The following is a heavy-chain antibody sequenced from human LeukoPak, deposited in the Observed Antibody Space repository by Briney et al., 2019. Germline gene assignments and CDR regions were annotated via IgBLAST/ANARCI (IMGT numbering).Heavy chain of an antibody. CDR2: ISSSGST. J-gene: IGHJ4*02. CDR1: GDSISSGDYY. Sequence: PSETLSLTCTVSGDSISSGDYYWSWIRQPAGTGLEWIGRISSSGSTNYNPSLKSRVTISVDTSKNQFSLKLSSVTAADTAVYFCARGPYSYDSSGAFDYWGQGTLVTVSS. CDR3: ARGPYSYDSSGAFDY. D-gene: IGHD3-22*01. V-gene: IGHV4-61*02.